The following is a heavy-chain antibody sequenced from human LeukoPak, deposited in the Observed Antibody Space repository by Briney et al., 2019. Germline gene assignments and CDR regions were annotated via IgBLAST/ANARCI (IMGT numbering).Heavy chain of an antibody. CDR1: GGTFNSYA. D-gene: IGHD2-21*02. CDR2: IIPIFTTA. CDR3: GRCLSAGGTCYSLDY. Sequence: SVKVSCKGSGGTFNSYAISWVRQAPGQGLEWMGGIIPIFTTANYAQQFQGRVTITTDESTSTAYMELSSLRSEDTAVYYCGRCLSAGGTCYSLDYWGQGTLVAVSS. J-gene: IGHJ4*02. V-gene: IGHV1-69*05.